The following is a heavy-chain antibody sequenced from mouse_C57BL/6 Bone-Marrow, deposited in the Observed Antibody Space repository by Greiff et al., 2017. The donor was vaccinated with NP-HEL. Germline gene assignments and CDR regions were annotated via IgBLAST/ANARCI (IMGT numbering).Heavy chain of an antibody. J-gene: IGHJ2*01. CDR1: GFTFSSYG. CDR2: ISSGGSYT. CDR3: ARHYYSNYFDY. V-gene: IGHV5-6*01. D-gene: IGHD2-5*01. Sequence: EVKLMESGGDLVKPGGSLKLSCAASGFTFSSYGMSWVRQTPDKRLEWVATISSGGSYTYYPDSVKGRFTLSRDNAKNPLYLQMSSQKSEDTAIDYCARHYYSNYFDYWGQGTTLTVSS.